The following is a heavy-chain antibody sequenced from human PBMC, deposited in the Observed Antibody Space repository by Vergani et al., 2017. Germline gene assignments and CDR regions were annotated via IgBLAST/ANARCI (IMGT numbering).Heavy chain of an antibody. D-gene: IGHD3-16*01. V-gene: IGHV5-51*01. CDR1: EYSFGNYW. J-gene: IGHJ4*02. CDR2: IYPADSDT. Sequence: EVELVQSGPEMRKPGESLKISCKGSEYSFGNYWIGWVRQMPGKGLEWMGIIYPADSDTRYSPSFQGQFTISADKSIRTAFLQWDSLKASDTALYYCAKHFRGWGINYWGQGTQVIVSS. CDR3: AKHFRGWGINY.